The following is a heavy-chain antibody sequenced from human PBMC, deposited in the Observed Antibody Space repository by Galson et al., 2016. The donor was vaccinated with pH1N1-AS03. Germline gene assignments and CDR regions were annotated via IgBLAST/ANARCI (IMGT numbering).Heavy chain of an antibody. D-gene: IGHD1-26*01. CDR2: IDPRDSDT. V-gene: IGHV5-51*01. Sequence: QSGAEVKKPGESLKISCKASGYNFTNYWIGWVRQMPGKGLEWMGIIDPRDSDTRYSPSFQGQVTISVDKSFRTAYLQWGSLKASDTAMYYCARHGEPATLSGWFDPWGQGTLVAVSS. CDR1: GYNFTNYW. CDR3: ARHGEPATLSGWFDP. J-gene: IGHJ5*02.